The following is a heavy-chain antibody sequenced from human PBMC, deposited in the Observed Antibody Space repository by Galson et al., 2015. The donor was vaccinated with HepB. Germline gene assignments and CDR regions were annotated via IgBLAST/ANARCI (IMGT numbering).Heavy chain of an antibody. V-gene: IGHV3-7*01. CDR3: ARSLWPEDF. Sequence: SLRLSCAASGFTFSSYYMSWVRQAPGKGLEWVANINQDGTSKNYMDSVKGRFSISRDNAENSVSLQMSSLRVEDTAVYYRARSLWPEDFWGQGTLVTVSS. CDR2: INQDGTSK. CDR1: GFTFSSYY. D-gene: IGHD1-14*01. J-gene: IGHJ4*02.